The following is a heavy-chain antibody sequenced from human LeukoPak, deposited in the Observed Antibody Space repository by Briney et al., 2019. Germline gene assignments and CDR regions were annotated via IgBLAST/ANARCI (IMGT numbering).Heavy chain of an antibody. Sequence: GAPVKVSCKASGYTFTSYGISWVRQAPGQGLEWMGWISAYNGNTNYAQKLQGRVTVTTDTSTSTAYMELRSLRSDDTAVYYCARDIVVVPAATLYNWFDPWGQGTLVTVSS. CDR2: ISAYNGNT. CDR3: ARDIVVVPAATLYNWFDP. J-gene: IGHJ5*02. D-gene: IGHD2-2*01. CDR1: GYTFTSYG. V-gene: IGHV1-18*01.